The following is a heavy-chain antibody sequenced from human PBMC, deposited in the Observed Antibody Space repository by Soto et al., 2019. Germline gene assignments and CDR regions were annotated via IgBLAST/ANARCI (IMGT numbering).Heavy chain of an antibody. V-gene: IGHV3-11*01. J-gene: IGHJ4*02. D-gene: IGHD2-15*01. CDR2: ISSSGSTI. CDR3: ARDTSRYCSGGSCHRPGDY. CDR1: GFTFSDYY. Sequence: PGGSLRLSCAASGFTFSDYYMSWIRQAPGKGLEWVSYISSSGSTIYYADSVKGRFTISRDNAKNSLYLQMNSLRAEDTAVYYCARDTSRYCSGGSCHRPGDYWGQGTLVTVSS.